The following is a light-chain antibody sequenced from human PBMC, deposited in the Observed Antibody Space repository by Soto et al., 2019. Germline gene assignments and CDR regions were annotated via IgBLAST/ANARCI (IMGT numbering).Light chain of an antibody. CDR3: QQSYTSPYT. V-gene: IGKV1-39*01. CDR2: GSF. J-gene: IGKJ2*01. Sequence: DIQMTQSPSSLSVSVGDRVTITCRASQSISSFLHWFQQKPGKAPNLLIFGSFNLQSGVPSRFSGRGSGTDFTLTITSLQPEDSATYYCQQSYTSPYTFGQGTKLEI. CDR1: QSISSF.